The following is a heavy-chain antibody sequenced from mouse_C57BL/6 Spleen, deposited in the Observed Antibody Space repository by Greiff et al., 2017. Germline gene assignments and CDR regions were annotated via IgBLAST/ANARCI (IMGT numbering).Heavy chain of an antibody. Sequence: EVKLMESGGGLVKPGGSLKLSCAASGFTFSDYGMHWVRQAPEKGLEWVAYISSGSSTIYYADTVKGRFTISRDNAKNTLFLQMTSLRSEDTAMYYCATTIYYYGSSLDYWGQGTTLTVSS. CDR2: ISSGSSTI. J-gene: IGHJ2*01. CDR1: GFTFSDYG. V-gene: IGHV5-17*01. D-gene: IGHD1-1*01. CDR3: ATTIYYYGSSLDY.